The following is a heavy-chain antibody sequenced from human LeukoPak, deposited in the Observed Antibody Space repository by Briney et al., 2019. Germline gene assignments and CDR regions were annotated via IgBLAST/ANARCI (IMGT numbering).Heavy chain of an antibody. Sequence: GGSLRLSCAASGFTFSSYAMSWVRQAPGKGLEWVSAISGSSSSVYYADSVKGRFTISRDNAKNSLYLQMNSLRAEDTAVYYCARPPYNSGWYYFDYWGQGTLSPSPQ. D-gene: IGHD6-19*01. CDR1: GFTFSSYA. J-gene: IGHJ4*02. V-gene: IGHV3-21*01. CDR2: ISGSSSSV. CDR3: ARPPYNSGWYYFDY.